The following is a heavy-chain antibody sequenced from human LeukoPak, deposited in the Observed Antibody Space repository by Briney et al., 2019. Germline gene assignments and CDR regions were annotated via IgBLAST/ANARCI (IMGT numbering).Heavy chain of an antibody. CDR1: GGTFSSYA. V-gene: IGHV1-69*13. CDR3: ATPWDCSGGSCYFGY. Sequence: SVKVSCKASGGTFSSYAISWVRQAPGQGLEWMGGIIPIFGTANYAQKFQGRVTITADESTSAAYMELSSLRSEDTAVYYCATPWDCSGGSCYFGYWGQGTLVTVSS. D-gene: IGHD2-15*01. CDR2: IIPIFGTA. J-gene: IGHJ4*02.